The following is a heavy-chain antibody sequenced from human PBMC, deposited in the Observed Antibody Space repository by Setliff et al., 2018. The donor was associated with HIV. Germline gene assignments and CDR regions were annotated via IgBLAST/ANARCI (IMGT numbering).Heavy chain of an antibody. CDR3: ARGGGGYYYVGAVDI. CDR2: MNPNSGNT. Sequence: GASVKVSCKASGYTFTGYYMHWVRQAPGQGLEWMGWMNPNSGNTGYAQKFQGRVTMTGNTSISTAYMELSSLRSEDTAVYYCARGGGGYYYVGAVDIWGQGTVVTVS. CDR1: GYTFTGYY. J-gene: IGHJ3*02. V-gene: IGHV1-8*02. D-gene: IGHD3-22*01.